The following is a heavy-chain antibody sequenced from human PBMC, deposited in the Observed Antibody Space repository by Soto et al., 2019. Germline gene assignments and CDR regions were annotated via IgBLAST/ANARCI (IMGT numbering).Heavy chain of an antibody. J-gene: IGHJ6*02. V-gene: IGHV3-7*04. D-gene: IGHD3-22*01. Sequence: GGSLRLSCAASGFTFSSYWMSWVRQAPGKGLEWVANIKQDGSEKYCVDSVKGLFTISRDNAKNSLYLQMNSLRAEDTAVYYCARFYYDSSGYLPSPYYYYYGMDVWGQGTTVTVSS. CDR3: ARFYYDSSGYLPSPYYYYYGMDV. CDR2: IKQDGSEK. CDR1: GFTFSSYW.